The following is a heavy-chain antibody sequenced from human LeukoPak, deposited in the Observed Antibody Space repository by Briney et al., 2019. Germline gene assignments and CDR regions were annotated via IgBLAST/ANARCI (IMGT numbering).Heavy chain of an antibody. D-gene: IGHD6-13*01. CDR1: GGSISSSSYY. CDR2: IYYSGST. CDR3: AESSSC. V-gene: IGHV4-61*05. J-gene: IGHJ4*02. Sequence: SETLSLTCTVSGGSISSSSYYWSWIRQPPGKGLEWIGYIYYSGSTNYNPSLKSRVTISVDTSKNQFSLKLSSVTAADTAVYYCAESSSCWGQGTLVTVSS.